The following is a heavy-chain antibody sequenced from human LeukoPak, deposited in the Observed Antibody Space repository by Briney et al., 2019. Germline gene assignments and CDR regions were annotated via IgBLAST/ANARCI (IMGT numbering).Heavy chain of an antibody. V-gene: IGHV3-23*01. J-gene: IGHJ3*02. CDR2: ISGSGGST. CDR3: AKDPPLGPRSGWDDAFDI. D-gene: IGHD6-19*01. CDR1: GFTFSSYA. Sequence: GGSLRLSCAASGFTFSSYAMSWVRQAPGKGLEWVSAISGSGGSTYYADSVKGRFTISRDNSKNTLYLQMNSLRAEDTAVYYCAKDPPLGPRSGWDDAFDIWGQGTMVTVSS.